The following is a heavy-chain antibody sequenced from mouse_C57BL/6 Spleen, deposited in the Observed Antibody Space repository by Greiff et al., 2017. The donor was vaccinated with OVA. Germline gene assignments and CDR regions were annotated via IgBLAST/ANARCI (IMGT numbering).Heavy chain of an antibody. Sequence: QVQLQQPGAELVKPGASVKVSCKASGYTFTSYWMHWVKQRPGQGLEWIGRIHPSDSDTNYNQKFKGKATLTVDKSSSTAYMQLSILTSEDSAVYYCAIPSDSYGSSYFDYWGQGTTLTVSA. CDR3: AIPSDSYGSSYFDY. D-gene: IGHD1-1*01. V-gene: IGHV1-74*01. J-gene: IGHJ2*01. CDR2: IHPSDSDT. CDR1: GYTFTSYW.